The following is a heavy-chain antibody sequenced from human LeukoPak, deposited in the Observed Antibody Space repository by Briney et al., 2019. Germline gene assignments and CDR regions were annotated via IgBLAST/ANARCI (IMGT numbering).Heavy chain of an antibody. CDR2: IYTSGST. J-gene: IGHJ4*02. CDR3: ARVTGYMIEDYFDY. Sequence: SETLSLTCTLSGGSISSGSYYWSWIRQPAGKGLEWIGRIYTSGSTNYNPSLKSRVTISVDTSRNQFSLKLSSVTAADTAVYYCARVTGYMIEDYFDYWGQGTLVTVSS. D-gene: IGHD3-22*01. CDR1: GGSISSGSYY. V-gene: IGHV4-61*02.